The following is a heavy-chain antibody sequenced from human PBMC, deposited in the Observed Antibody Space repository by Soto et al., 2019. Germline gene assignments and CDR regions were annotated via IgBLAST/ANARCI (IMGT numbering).Heavy chain of an antibody. D-gene: IGHD2-2*01. Sequence: ASETLSLTCTVSGGSISSSSYYWGWIRQPPGKGLEWIGSIYYSGSTYYNPSLKSRVTISVDTSKNQFSLKLSSVTAADTAVYYCLLVVPAEGSDYWGQGTLVTVSS. CDR1: GGSISSSSYY. J-gene: IGHJ4*02. V-gene: IGHV4-39*01. CDR2: IYYSGST. CDR3: LLVVPAEGSDY.